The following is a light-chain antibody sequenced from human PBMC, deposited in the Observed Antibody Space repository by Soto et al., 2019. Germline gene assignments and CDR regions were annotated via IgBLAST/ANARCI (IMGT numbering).Light chain of an antibody. J-gene: IGLJ2*01. CDR3: CSYGGTYNVI. Sequence: QSALTQPRSVSGSPGQSVTISCTGTISDVGAYNYVCWCQQHPGIAPKLIIYDVSRRPSGVPDRFSGSKSGNTASLTISGLQAEDEADYYCCSYGGTYNVIFGGGTKLTVL. V-gene: IGLV2-11*01. CDR2: DVS. CDR1: ISDVGAYNY.